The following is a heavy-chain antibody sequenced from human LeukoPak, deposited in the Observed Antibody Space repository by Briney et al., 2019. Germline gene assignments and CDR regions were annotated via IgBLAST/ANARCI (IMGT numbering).Heavy chain of an antibody. J-gene: IGHJ6*03. D-gene: IGHD3-10*01. CDR1: GYTFTGYY. CDR3: ARVKSMVRGVTPYYYYMDV. CDR2: INPNSGGT. V-gene: IGHV1-2*02. Sequence: ASVKVSCKASGYTFTGYYMHWVRQAPGQGLEWMGWINPNSGGTNYAQKFQGRVTMTRDTSISTAYMELSSLRSEDTAVYYCARVKSMVRGVTPYYYYMDVWGKGTTVTISS.